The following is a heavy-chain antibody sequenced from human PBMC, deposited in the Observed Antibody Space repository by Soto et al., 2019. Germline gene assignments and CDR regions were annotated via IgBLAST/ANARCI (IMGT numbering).Heavy chain of an antibody. D-gene: IGHD3-3*01. CDR1: GYTFTSYG. CDR2: ISAYNGNT. V-gene: IGHV1-18*01. Sequence: ASVKVSCTGSGYTFTSYGISWVRQAPGQGLEWMGWISAYNGNTNYAQKLQGRVTMTTDTSTSTAYMELRSLRSDDTAVYYCARIEGSPYYDFWSGYYPRYYFDYWGQGTLVTVSS. CDR3: ARIEGSPYYDFWSGYYPRYYFDY. J-gene: IGHJ4*02.